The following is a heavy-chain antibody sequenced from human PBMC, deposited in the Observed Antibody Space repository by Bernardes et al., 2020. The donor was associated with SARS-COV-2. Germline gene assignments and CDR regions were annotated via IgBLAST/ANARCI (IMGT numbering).Heavy chain of an antibody. J-gene: IGHJ6*02. V-gene: IGHV3-74*01. CDR1: GFTFSSYW. D-gene: IGHD3-9*01. CDR2: ISSYGSSI. CDR3: AKFPTSYYDILTGSVGMDV. Sequence: GWSLRLSCAASGFTFSSYWMDWVRQAPGTGLVWVSVISSYGSSISYAGSVKGRFTISRDNAKNTLYLQMNSLRAEDTALYYCAKFPTSYYDILTGSVGMDVWGQGTTVTVSS.